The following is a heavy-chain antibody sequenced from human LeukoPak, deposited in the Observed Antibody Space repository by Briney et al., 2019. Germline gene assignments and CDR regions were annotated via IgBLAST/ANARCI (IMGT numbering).Heavy chain of an antibody. CDR2: ISASGGST. Sequence: GGSLRLSCATSGFTFSSNAMSWVRQAPGKGLEWVSGISASGGSTYYADSVKGRFSISRDNPNNMLYLQMTSLRAEDTAVYYCAKALGVLRAFDIWGQGTMVTVSS. CDR3: AKALGVLRAFDI. J-gene: IGHJ3*02. D-gene: IGHD1-1*01. CDR1: GFTFSSNA. V-gene: IGHV3-23*01.